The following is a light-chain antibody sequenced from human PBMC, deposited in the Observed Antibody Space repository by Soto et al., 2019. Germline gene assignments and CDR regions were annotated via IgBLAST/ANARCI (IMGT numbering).Light chain of an antibody. CDR1: SSDVGGFNY. Sequence: QSALTQPASVSGSPGQSITISCTGTSSDVGGFNYVSWYQQHPGKAPKLLIFDVYSRPSGISNRFSGSKSGNTASLTISGLQAEDEADYYCSSYTTSSCYVFGAGTMVTVL. V-gene: IGLV2-14*01. CDR3: SSYTTSSCYV. CDR2: DVY. J-gene: IGLJ1*01.